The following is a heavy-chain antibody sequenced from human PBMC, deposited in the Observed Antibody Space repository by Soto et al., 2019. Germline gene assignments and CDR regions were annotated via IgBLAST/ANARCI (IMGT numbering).Heavy chain of an antibody. CDR3: ASSSYGGLYYYHYGMDV. Sequence: PGESLKISCRGSGYSFTSYWIGWVRQMPGKGLEWMGIIYPGDSDTRYSPSFQGQVTISADKSISTAYLQWSSLKASDTAMYYCASSSYGGLYYYHYGMDVWGQGTTVTVSS. CDR1: GYSFTSYW. J-gene: IGHJ6*02. CDR2: IYPGDSDT. D-gene: IGHD4-17*01. V-gene: IGHV5-51*01.